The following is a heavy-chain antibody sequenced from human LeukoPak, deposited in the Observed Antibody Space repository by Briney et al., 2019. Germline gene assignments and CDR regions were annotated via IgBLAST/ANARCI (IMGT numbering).Heavy chain of an antibody. CDR3: TSWGDTTAEYFQR. CDR2: INPDGRDT. V-gene: IGHV3-7*01. D-gene: IGHD2-21*02. J-gene: IGHJ1*01. Sequence: GGSLRLSCAASGFTFSSYTMNWVRQAPGKGLEWVAHINPDGRDTYYVDSVKGRFTISRDNAQNSMYLQMNSLRVEDTAVYYCTSWGDTTAEYFQRWGQGTLVTVSS. CDR1: GFTFSSYT.